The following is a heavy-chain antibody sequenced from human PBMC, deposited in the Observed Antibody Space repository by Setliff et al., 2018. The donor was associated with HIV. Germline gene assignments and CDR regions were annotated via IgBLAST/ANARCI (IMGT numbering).Heavy chain of an antibody. CDR1: GYTFTSYW. CDR2: IYPGDSDT. CDR3: ATRDYYYGMDV. Sequence: GESLKISCKGSGYTFTSYWIGWVRQMPGKGLEWMGIIYPGDSDTRYSPSFQGRVTISADKSINTAYLQWSSLQASDTAMYYCATRDYYYGMDVWGQGTTVTVS. V-gene: IGHV5-51*01. J-gene: IGHJ6*02.